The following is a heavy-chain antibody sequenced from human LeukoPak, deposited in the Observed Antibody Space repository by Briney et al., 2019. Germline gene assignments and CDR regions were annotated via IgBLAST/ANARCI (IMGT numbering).Heavy chain of an antibody. Sequence: GGSLRLACAASGFTFRSYWMTWVRQAPGKGLEWVANIKQDGNEKYYVDSVKGRFTISRDNAKNSLYLQMNSLRAEDTAVYYCAREYFYGSGSYYNGYWGQGALVTVSS. D-gene: IGHD3-10*01. CDR1: GFTFRSYW. CDR2: IKQDGNEK. J-gene: IGHJ4*02. V-gene: IGHV3-7*04. CDR3: AREYFYGSGSYYNGY.